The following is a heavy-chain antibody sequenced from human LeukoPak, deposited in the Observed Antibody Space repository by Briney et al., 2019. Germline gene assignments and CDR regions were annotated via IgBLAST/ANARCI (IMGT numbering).Heavy chain of an antibody. J-gene: IGHJ4*02. D-gene: IGHD6-13*01. V-gene: IGHV4-4*09. Sequence: PSETLSLTCTVSGGSISGYYWNWIRQPPGKGLEWIGYIYFSGNTNYNPSLKSRVTMSVGTSKKQFSLKLSSVSAADTAVYYCARSGRLYSNTWYFDYWGPGTLVTVSS. CDR3: ARSGRLYSNTWYFDY. CDR1: GGSISGYY. CDR2: IYFSGNT.